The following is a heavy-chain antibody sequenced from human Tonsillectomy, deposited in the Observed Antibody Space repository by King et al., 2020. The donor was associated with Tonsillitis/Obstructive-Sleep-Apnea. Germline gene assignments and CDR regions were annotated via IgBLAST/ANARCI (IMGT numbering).Heavy chain of an antibody. Sequence: QLVQSGAEVKKPGESLKISCNVSGYTFSTYWIGWVRQMPGKGLEWMGIIFPADSDTRYSPTFQGQVTISADKSIRTAYLQWSILKAADTAIYYFATSPITIFGVCSYYFDHWGQGTRVTVSS. J-gene: IGHJ4*02. CDR1: GYTFSTYW. CDR3: ATSPITIFGVCSYYFDH. V-gene: IGHV5-51*01. D-gene: IGHD3-3*01. CDR2: IFPADSDT.